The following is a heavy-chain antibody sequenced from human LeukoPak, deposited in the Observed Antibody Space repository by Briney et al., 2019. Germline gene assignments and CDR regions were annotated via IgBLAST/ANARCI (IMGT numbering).Heavy chain of an antibody. CDR1: GFTFSSYA. Sequence: PGGSLRLSCAASGFTFSSYAMSWVRQAPGKGLEWVSAISGSGGSTYYADSVKGRFTISRDNSKNTLYLQMNSLRAEDTAVYYCAKDSGSYYYRRHFDYWGQGTLVTVSS. V-gene: IGHV3-23*01. D-gene: IGHD3-10*01. CDR2: ISGSGGST. J-gene: IGHJ4*02. CDR3: AKDSGSYYYRRHFDY.